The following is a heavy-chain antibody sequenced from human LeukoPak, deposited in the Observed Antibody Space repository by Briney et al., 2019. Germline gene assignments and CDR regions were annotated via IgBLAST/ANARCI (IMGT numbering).Heavy chain of an antibody. V-gene: IGHV5-51*01. D-gene: IGHD6-13*01. CDR3: ARLDSSSWYRYFDY. Sequence: GESLKISCKGSGYSFTSYWIAWVRQMPGKGLEWMGIIYPGDSETRYSPSFQGQVTISADKSISTAYLQWSSLKAADTAMYYCARLDSSSWYRYFDYWGQETLVTVSS. J-gene: IGHJ4*02. CDR1: GYSFTSYW. CDR2: IYPGDSET.